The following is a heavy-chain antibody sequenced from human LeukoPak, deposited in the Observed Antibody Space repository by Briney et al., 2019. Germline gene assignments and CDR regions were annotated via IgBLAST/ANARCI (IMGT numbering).Heavy chain of an antibody. CDR1: GGSISSSTYY. J-gene: IGHJ3*01. D-gene: IGHD6-13*01. Sequence: SETLSLTCTVSGGSISSSTYYWGWIRQPPGKGLEWIGSMYYSSGNTYYNPSLKSRVTISVDTSKNQFSLKLRSVTAADTAVYYCARISSSNWYNERGAFDVWGQGTMVTVSS. CDR3: ARISSSNWYNERGAFDV. CDR2: MYYSSGNT. V-gene: IGHV4-39*07.